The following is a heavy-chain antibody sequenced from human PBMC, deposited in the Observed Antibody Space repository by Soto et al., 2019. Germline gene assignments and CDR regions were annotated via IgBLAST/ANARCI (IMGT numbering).Heavy chain of an antibody. Sequence: PGGSLRLSCAASGFTFSSYAMYWVRQAPGKGLEWMAFISHDGNNTYYADSVKGRFSISRDNSKNTLYLQMNSLRAEDTAVYYCARGPYYYDSSGYDAFDIWGQGTMVTVSS. J-gene: IGHJ3*02. D-gene: IGHD3-22*01. V-gene: IGHV3-30-3*01. CDR2: ISHDGNNT. CDR3: ARGPYYYDSSGYDAFDI. CDR1: GFTFSSYA.